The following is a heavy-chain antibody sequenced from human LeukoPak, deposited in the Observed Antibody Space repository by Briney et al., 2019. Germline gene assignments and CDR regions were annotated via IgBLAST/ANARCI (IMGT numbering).Heavy chain of an antibody. D-gene: IGHD6-19*01. CDR1: GYTFTGYY. CDR3: ARDPPRYSSGWYNPFDY. V-gene: IGHV1-2*02. J-gene: IGHJ4*02. Sequence: ASVKVSCKASGYTFTGYYMHWVRQASGQGLEWMGWINPNSGGTNYAQKFQGRVTMTRDTSISTAYMELSRLRSDDTAVYYCARDPPRYSSGWYNPFDYWGQGTLVTVSS. CDR2: INPNSGGT.